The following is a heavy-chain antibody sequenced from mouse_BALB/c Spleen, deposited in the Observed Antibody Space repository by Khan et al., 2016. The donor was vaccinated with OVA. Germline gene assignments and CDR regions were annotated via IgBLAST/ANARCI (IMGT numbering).Heavy chain of an antibody. V-gene: IGHV9-4*02. J-gene: IGHJ4*01. CDR1: GYTFTTAG. Sequence: QIQLVQSGPELKKPGETVRISCKASGYTFTTAGMQWVQKMPGKGLKWIGWINTHSGVPKYAEDFKGRFAFSLETSASIAYLQITNLKNEDTATYCCARGGAAFYRNDGGAMDHWGQGTSVNGSS. CDR3: ARGGAAFYRNDGGAMDH. D-gene: IGHD2-14*01. CDR2: INTHSGVP.